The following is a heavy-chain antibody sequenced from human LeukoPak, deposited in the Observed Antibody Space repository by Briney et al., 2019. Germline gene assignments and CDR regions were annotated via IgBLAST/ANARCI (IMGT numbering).Heavy chain of an antibody. CDR2: ISAYNGNT. V-gene: IGHV1-18*01. CDR3: ARHEKPVRYSSSSSLDY. CDR1: GCTFTSYG. J-gene: IGHJ4*02. D-gene: IGHD6-6*01. Sequence: ASVKVSRLSSGCTFTSYGISGVGQPPAQGLEGVGWISAYNGNTNYAQKLQGRVTMTTDTSKSTAYMELRSLRSDDTAVYYCARHEKPVRYSSSSSLDYWGQGTLVTVSS.